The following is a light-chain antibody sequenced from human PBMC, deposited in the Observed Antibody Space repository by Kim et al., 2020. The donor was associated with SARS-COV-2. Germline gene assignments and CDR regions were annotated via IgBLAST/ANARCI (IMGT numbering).Light chain of an antibody. CDR3: QQDGSSPMYT. Sequence: EVVLTQFPGTLSLSPGERATLPCRASQSVSSSYLAWYQQKPSQSPRLLIYGASSSATGIPDRFSGSGSGTDFTLTISRLEPEDFAVYYCQQDGSSPMYTFGQETKLEIK. J-gene: IGKJ2*01. CDR2: GAS. V-gene: IGKV3-20*01. CDR1: QSVSSSY.